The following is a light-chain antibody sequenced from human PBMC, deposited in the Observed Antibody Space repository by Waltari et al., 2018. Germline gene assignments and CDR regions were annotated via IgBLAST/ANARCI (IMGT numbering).Light chain of an antibody. CDR3: QQYYSTPPT. CDR1: QRVLYSSNNKNY. CDR2: WAS. Sequence: DIVMTQSPDSLAVSLGERATINCKSSQRVLYSSNNKNYLAWYQQKPGQPPKLLIYWASTRESGVPDRFRGSGSGTDFTLTISSLQAEDVAVYYGQQYYSTPPTFGGGTKVEIK. J-gene: IGKJ4*01. V-gene: IGKV4-1*01.